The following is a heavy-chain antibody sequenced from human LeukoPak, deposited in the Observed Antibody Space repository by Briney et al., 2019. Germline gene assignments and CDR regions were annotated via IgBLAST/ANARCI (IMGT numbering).Heavy chain of an antibody. D-gene: IGHD2-2*02. V-gene: IGHV4-38-2*02. CDR1: GYSISSGYY. CDR3: ARVVLAYQLLYLYYFDY. J-gene: IGHJ4*02. CDR2: IYHSGST. Sequence: SETLSLTXTVSGYSISSGYYWGWVRQPPGKGLEWIGSIYHSGSTYYNPSLKSRVTISVDTSKNQFSLKLSSVTAADTAVYYCARVVLAYQLLYLYYFDYWGQGTLVTVSS.